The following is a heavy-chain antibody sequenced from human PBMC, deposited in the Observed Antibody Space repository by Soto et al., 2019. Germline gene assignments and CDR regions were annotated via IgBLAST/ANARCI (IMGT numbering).Heavy chain of an antibody. Sequence: ASVKVSCKASGCTFSSYAISWVRQAPGQGLEWMGGIIPIFGTANYAQKFQGRVTVTADESTSTAYMELSSLRSEDTAVYYCARDLMTTVTNYYYYGMDVWGQGTTVTVSS. V-gene: IGHV1-69*13. CDR3: ARDLMTTVTNYYYYGMDV. CDR2: IIPIFGTA. CDR1: GCTFSSYA. J-gene: IGHJ6*02. D-gene: IGHD4-4*01.